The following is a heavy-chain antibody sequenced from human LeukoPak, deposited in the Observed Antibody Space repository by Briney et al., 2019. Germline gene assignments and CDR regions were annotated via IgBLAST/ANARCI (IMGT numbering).Heavy chain of an antibody. CDR2: IIPILGIA. CDR1: GGTFSSYT. V-gene: IGHV1-69*02. CDR3: ARPTPYDSSGYYYEYFQH. Sequence: ASVKVSCKASGGTFSSYTISWVRQAPGQGLEWMGKIIPILGIANYAQKFQGRVTITADKSTSTAYMELRSLRSEDTAVYYCARPTPYDSSGYYYEYFQHWGQGTLVTVSS. J-gene: IGHJ1*01. D-gene: IGHD3-22*01.